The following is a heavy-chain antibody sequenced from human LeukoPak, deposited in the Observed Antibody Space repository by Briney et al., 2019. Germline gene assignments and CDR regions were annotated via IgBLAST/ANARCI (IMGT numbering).Heavy chain of an antibody. CDR3: ARDPRVRVVPYYYMDV. J-gene: IGHJ6*03. V-gene: IGHV3-7*01. D-gene: IGHD2-21*01. CDR2: IKQDGSEK. CDR1: GFTFSSYW. Sequence: GGSLRLSCAASGFTFSSYWMSWVRQAPGKGLEWVANIKQDGSEKYYVDSVKGRFTISRDNAKNSLYLQMNSLRAEDTAVYYCARDPRVRVVPYYYMDVWGKGTTVTVSS.